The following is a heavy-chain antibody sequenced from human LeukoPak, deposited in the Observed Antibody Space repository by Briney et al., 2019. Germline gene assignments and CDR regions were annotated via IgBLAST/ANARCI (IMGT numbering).Heavy chain of an antibody. CDR2: ISAYNGNT. D-gene: IGHD3-16*02. J-gene: IGHJ4*02. Sequence: ASVKVSCKASGYTFSNYGINWVRQAPGQGLEWMGWISAYNGNTEYAQRLQGRVTMTTETSTSTAYMELRSLRSDDTAVYYCARDYRRGPGCHHGLGYWGQGTLVTVSS. CDR1: GYTFSNYG. CDR3: ARDYRRGPGCHHGLGY. V-gene: IGHV1-18*01.